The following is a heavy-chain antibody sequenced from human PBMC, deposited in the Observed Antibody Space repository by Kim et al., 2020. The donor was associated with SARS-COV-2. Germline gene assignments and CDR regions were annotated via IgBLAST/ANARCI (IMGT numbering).Heavy chain of an antibody. CDR3: ARGRYSAHYGSGTLLLGYFQH. Sequence: SETLSLTCAVYGGSFSGYYWSWIRQPPGKGLEWIGEINHSGSTNYNPSLKSRVTISVDTSKNQFSLKLSSVTAADTAVYYCARGRYSAHYGSGTLLLGYFQHWGQGTLVTVSS. CDR2: INHSGST. J-gene: IGHJ1*01. D-gene: IGHD3-10*01. V-gene: IGHV4-34*01. CDR1: GGSFSGYY.